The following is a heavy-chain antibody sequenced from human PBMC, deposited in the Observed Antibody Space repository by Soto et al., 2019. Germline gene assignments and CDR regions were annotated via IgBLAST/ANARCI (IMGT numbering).Heavy chain of an antibody. CDR1: GFNFSSYA. J-gene: IGHJ3*02. CDR3: ARVQSETYYDILTGYYRHGAFDI. CDR2: INWNGGST. Sequence: GGSLRLSCEASGFNFSSYAMHWVRQAPGKGLECVSGINWNGGSTGYADSVKGRFTISRDNAKNSLYLQMNSLRAEDTALYYCARVQSETYYDILTGYYRHGAFDIWGQGTMVTVSS. V-gene: IGHV3-20*04. D-gene: IGHD3-9*01.